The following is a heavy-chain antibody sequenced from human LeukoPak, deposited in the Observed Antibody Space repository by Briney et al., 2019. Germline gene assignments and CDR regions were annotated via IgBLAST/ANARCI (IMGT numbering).Heavy chain of an antibody. CDR3: AKGLRLITMVRGVIIPKT. Sequence: GGSLRLSCAASGFTFSSYGMHWVRQAPGKGLEWVAFIRYDGSNKYYADSVKGRFTISRDNSKNTLYLQMNSLRAEDTAVYYCAKGLRLITMVRGVIIPKTWGQGTLVTVSS. CDR2: IRYDGSNK. V-gene: IGHV3-30*02. CDR1: GFTFSSYG. D-gene: IGHD3-10*01. J-gene: IGHJ5*02.